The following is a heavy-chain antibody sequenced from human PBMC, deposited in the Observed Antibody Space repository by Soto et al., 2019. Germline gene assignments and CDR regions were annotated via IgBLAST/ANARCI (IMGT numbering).Heavy chain of an antibody. J-gene: IGHJ4*02. CDR2: ISAYNGNT. D-gene: IGHD4-17*01. CDR3: AREFVDYHFFDY. V-gene: IGHV1-18*04. CDR1: GYTFTSYG. Sequence: ASVKVSYKASGYTFTSYGISWVRQAPGQGLEWMGWISAYNGNTNYAQKLQGRVTMTTDTSTSTAYMELRSLRSDDTAVYYCAREFVDYHFFDYWGQGTLVTVSS.